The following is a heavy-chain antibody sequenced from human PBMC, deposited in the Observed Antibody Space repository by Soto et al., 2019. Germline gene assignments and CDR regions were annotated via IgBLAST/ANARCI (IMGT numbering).Heavy chain of an antibody. D-gene: IGHD2-21*02. CDR1: LFTFSSYA. J-gene: IGHJ4*02. CDR3: ATDVVVTANRKY. V-gene: IGHV3-23*01. CDR2: INTSVGNS. Sequence: GGSLRLSCTSSLFTFSSYAMSLVLKAPGKVLEFFSTINTSVGNSYYPDSVKGRFTISRDNSKNTLYLQMNSLRAEDTAVYYCATDVVVTANRKYWGQGTLVTVSS.